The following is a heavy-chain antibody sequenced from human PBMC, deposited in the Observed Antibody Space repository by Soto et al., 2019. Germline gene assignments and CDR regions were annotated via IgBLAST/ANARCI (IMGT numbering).Heavy chain of an antibody. CDR3: ASVGVYGAGPFDY. D-gene: IGHD3-16*01. V-gene: IGHV1-69*02. CDR2: IIPILGIA. CDR1: GGTFSRYN. Sequence: SLXVSCQASGGTFSRYNINWGRQAPGQGLEWMGRIIPILGIANYAQKFQGRVTITADKSTSTAYMELSSLRSEDTAVYYCASVGVYGAGPFDYWGQGTLVTVSS. J-gene: IGHJ4*02.